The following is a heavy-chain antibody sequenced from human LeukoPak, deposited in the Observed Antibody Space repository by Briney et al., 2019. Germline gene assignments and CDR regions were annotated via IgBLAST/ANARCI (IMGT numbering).Heavy chain of an antibody. Sequence: ASVKVSCKASGYSFTTNDISWVRQAPGQGLEWMAWISPYNGDTKYAEDLQDRVTLTTDTSTSTAYMELRSLTSDDAAVYYCARLRGGIYSNRDAFDIWGQGTMVTVSS. CDR3: ARLRGGIYSNRDAFDI. V-gene: IGHV1-18*04. J-gene: IGHJ3*02. D-gene: IGHD5-12*01. CDR2: ISPYNGDT. CDR1: GYSFTTND.